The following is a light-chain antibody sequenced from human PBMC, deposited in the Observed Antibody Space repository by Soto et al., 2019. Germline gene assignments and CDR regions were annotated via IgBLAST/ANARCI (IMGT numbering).Light chain of an antibody. J-gene: IGLJ2*01. CDR3: QSYDTSLSGSRI. V-gene: IGLV1-40*01. Sequence: QSVLTQPPSVSGAPGQSVTISCTGSSSNLGAGYAGHWYQQLPGAAPKLLIYGNTYRTSGVPERFSGSKSGPSASLAITGLQADDEADYYCQSYDTSLSGSRIFGGGTKLTVL. CDR2: GNT. CDR1: SSNLGAGYA.